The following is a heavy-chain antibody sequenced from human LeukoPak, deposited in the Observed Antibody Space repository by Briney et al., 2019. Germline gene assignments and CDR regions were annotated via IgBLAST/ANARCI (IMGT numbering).Heavy chain of an antibody. D-gene: IGHD3-22*01. Sequence: GGSLRLSCAASRFTFSTYGMHWVRQAPGKGLDWVAVIWYDGSNIYHGDSVKGRFTVSRDNSKNTLYLQMNSLRAEDTAVYYCARARNDYDSSGFSALDYWGQGTLVTVSS. V-gene: IGHV3-33*01. CDR2: IWYDGSNI. CDR3: ARARNDYDSSGFSALDY. J-gene: IGHJ4*02. CDR1: RFTFSTYG.